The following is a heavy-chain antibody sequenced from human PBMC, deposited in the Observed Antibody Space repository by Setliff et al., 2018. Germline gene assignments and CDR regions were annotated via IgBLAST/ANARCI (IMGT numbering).Heavy chain of an antibody. CDR1: GDSFSGYF. J-gene: IGHJ5*02. V-gene: IGHV4-34*01. D-gene: IGHD6-13*01. CDR3: AGGAFGSRWYVRPWFDP. Sequence: LSLTCAVYGDSFSGYFWTWIRQPPGKGLEWIGDIDQSGSTNCNPSLKSRLTISVDTSKNQFSLSLSSVTAADTAVYYCAGGAFGSRWYVRPWFDPWGQGTLVTVSS. CDR2: IDQSGST.